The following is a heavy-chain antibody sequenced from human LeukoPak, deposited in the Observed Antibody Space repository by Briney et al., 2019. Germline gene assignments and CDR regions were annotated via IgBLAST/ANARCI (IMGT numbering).Heavy chain of an antibody. Sequence: GGSLRLSCAASGFSFSSYWMGWVRQAPGKGLEWVANIKQDGSEQNYVDSVKGRFTISRDNTKNSLYLQMNSLRAEDTAVYYCASTNSLDYWGQGTLVTVSS. V-gene: IGHV3-7*01. CDR3: ASTNSLDY. J-gene: IGHJ4*02. D-gene: IGHD2-2*01. CDR2: IKQDGSEQ. CDR1: GFSFSSYW.